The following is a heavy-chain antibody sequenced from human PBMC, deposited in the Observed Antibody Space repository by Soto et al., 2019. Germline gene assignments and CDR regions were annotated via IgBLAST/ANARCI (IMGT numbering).Heavy chain of an antibody. CDR1: GYTFSSYH. Sequence: QDQRVQSGAEVKKPGASVKVSCKASGYTFSSYHISWVRQAPGQGLEWMGWIIAYNGNTNYAQKLQGRVTMTTDTSTSTAYMELRGLTSDETALYYCARDEPPPVYWGQGTLVNVSS. J-gene: IGHJ4*02. V-gene: IGHV1-18*01. CDR3: ARDEPPPVY. CDR2: IIAYNGNT.